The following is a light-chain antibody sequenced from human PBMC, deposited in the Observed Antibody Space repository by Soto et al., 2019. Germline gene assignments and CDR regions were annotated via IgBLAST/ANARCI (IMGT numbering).Light chain of an antibody. CDR2: DVS. CDR1: SSDLGGYNF. V-gene: IGLV2-11*01. CDR3: CSFAGSYTWV. Sequence: QSALTQPRSVSGSPGQSLTISCTGTSSDLGGYNFVSWYQQHPGKAPKLMIFDVSARPSGVPDRFSGSKSGNTASLTISGRQAEDEADYYCCSFAGSYTWVFGGGTKITVL. J-gene: IGLJ3*02.